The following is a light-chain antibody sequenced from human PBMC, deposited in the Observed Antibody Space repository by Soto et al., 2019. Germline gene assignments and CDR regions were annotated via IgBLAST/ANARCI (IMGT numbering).Light chain of an antibody. CDR1: QTVTNRY. J-gene: IGKJ4*01. V-gene: IGKV3-20*01. Sequence: EIVLTQSPGTLSLSPGERVTRSCRASQTVTNRYFAWYQHRRGQAPRLLIYGTSNRATGVPDRFSGSGSGTDFSLTIARLEPEDFAVYFCQQHASSITFGGGTKVEFK. CDR2: GTS. CDR3: QQHASSIT.